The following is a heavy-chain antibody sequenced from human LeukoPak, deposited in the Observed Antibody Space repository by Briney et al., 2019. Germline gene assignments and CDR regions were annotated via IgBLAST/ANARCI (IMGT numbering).Heavy chain of an antibody. CDR1: GYTFTSYY. Sequence: ASVKVSCKASGYTFTSYYMHWVRQAPGQGLEWMGGIIPIFGTANYAQKFQGRVTITADESTSTAYTELSSLRSEDTAVYYCARDDRLRYSSSWYNFDYWGQGTLVTVSS. CDR3: ARDDRLRYSSSWYNFDY. D-gene: IGHD6-13*01. J-gene: IGHJ4*02. CDR2: IIPIFGTA. V-gene: IGHV1-69*13.